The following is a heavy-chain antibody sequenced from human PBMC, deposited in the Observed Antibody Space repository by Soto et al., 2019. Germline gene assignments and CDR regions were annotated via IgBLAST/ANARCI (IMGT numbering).Heavy chain of an antibody. J-gene: IGHJ4*02. CDR1: GGTFSSYT. D-gene: IGHD4-17*01. CDR2: IIPILGIA. V-gene: IGHV1-69*08. Sequence: QVQLVQSGAEVKKPGSSVKVSCKASGGTFSSYTISWVRQAPGQGLEWMGRIIPILGIANYAQKFQGRVTITADQSTSTAYMELSSLRSEDTAVYYCARDLDYGDYGGSDYWGQGTLVTVSS. CDR3: ARDLDYGDYGGSDY.